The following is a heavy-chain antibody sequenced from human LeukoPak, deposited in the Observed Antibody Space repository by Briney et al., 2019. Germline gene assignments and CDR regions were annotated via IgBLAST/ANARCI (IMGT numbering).Heavy chain of an antibody. CDR1: GGTFSSYA. CDR3: ARDSSGSYLIREYYFDY. CDR2: IIPIFGTA. Sequence: ASVKVSCKASGGTFSSYAISWVRQAPGQGLEWMGGIIPIFGTANYAQKFQGRVTITADESTSTAYMELSSLRSEDTAVYYRARDSSGSYLIREYYFDYWGQGTLVTVSS. D-gene: IGHD1-26*01. V-gene: IGHV1-69*13. J-gene: IGHJ4*02.